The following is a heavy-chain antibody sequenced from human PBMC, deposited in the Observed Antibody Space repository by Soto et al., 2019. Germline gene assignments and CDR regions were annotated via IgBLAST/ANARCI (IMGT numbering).Heavy chain of an antibody. Sequence: ASVKVSCKASGYTFTSYAMHWVRQAPGQRLEWMGWINAGNGNTKYSQKFQGRVTITRDTSASTAYMKLSSLRSEDTAVYYCARANQWELLFDYWGRATLVTVSS. D-gene: IGHD1-26*01. CDR3: ARANQWELLFDY. CDR1: GYTFTSYA. J-gene: IGHJ4*02. CDR2: INAGNGNT. V-gene: IGHV1-3*01.